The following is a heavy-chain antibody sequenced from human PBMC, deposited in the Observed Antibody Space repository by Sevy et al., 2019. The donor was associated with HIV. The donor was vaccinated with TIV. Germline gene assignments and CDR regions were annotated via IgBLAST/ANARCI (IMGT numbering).Heavy chain of an antibody. J-gene: IGHJ4*02. V-gene: IGHV3-30-3*01. CDR1: GFTFRSYA. CDR2: ISYDGDYE. Sequence: GGSLRLSCAAFGFTFRSYAMHWVRQAPGKGLEWVAVISYDGDYENYADSVKGRFTISRDNSKNTLYLQMNSLRAEDTAVYYCARDPGLTKSGANIWAFDYWGQGALVTVSS. D-gene: IGHD2-15*01. CDR3: ARDPGLTKSGANIWAFDY.